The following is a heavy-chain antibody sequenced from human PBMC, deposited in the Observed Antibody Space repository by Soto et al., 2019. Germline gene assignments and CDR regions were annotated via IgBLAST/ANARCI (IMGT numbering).Heavy chain of an antibody. CDR1: GFTFISYW. J-gene: IGHJ6*02. CDR2: IKQDGSEK. D-gene: IGHD6-13*01. CDR3: ARGIAADYYYYGMDV. Sequence: PGGSLRLSCAASGFTFISYWMSWVRQAPGKGLEWVANIKQDGSEKYYVDSVKGRFTISRDNAKNSLYLQMNSLRAEDTAVYYCARGIAADYYYYGMDVWGQGTTVTVSS. V-gene: IGHV3-7*03.